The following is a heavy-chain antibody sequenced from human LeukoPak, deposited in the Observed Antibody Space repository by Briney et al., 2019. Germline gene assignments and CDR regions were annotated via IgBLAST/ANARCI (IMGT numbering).Heavy chain of an antibody. CDR2: IRSKANSYAT. D-gene: IGHD4-23*01. V-gene: IGHV3-73*01. CDR3: TRQGGNSVIGYYYYMDV. Sequence: PGGSLRLSCAASGFTFSGSAMHWVRQASGKGLEWVGRIRSKANSYATAYAASVKGRFTISRDDSKNTAYLQVNSLKTEDTAVYYCTRQGGNSVIGYYYYMDVWGKGTTVTVSS. CDR1: GFTFSGSA. J-gene: IGHJ6*03.